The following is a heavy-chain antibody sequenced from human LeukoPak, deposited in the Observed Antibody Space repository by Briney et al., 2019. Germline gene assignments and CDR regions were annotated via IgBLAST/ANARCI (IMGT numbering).Heavy chain of an antibody. CDR3: ARALGYCSSTSCYAEYAFDI. Sequence: VASVKVSCEASGYTFTSYGISWVRQAPGQGLEWMGWISAYNGNTNYSQKLQGSVTMTTDTSTSTVYMELRSLRSEDTAVYYCARALGYCSSTSCYAEYAFDIWGQGTMVTVSS. J-gene: IGHJ3*02. CDR1: GYTFTSYG. V-gene: IGHV1-18*01. D-gene: IGHD2-2*01. CDR2: ISAYNGNT.